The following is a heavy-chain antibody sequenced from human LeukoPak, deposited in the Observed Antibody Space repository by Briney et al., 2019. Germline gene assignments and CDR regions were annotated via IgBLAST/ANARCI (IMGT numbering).Heavy chain of an antibody. D-gene: IGHD3-22*01. CDR3: AREAGVNTYNV. Sequence: ASVKVSCKASRYTFTDYYMHWVRQAPGQGLEWMGWINPKSGETRYEQNFQGRVTMTRDTSITTAYMELSRLRSDDTAVYYCAREAGVNTYNVWGQGTMVTVSS. CDR1: RYTFTDYY. CDR2: INPKSGET. J-gene: IGHJ3*01. V-gene: IGHV1-2*02.